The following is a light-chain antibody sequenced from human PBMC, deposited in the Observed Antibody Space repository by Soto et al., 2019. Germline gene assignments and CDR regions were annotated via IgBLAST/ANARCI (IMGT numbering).Light chain of an antibody. CDR3: QQRSNWPPIT. V-gene: IGKV3-11*01. CDR1: QSVSSY. CDR2: DAS. Sequence: EIVLTQSPATLSLSPGERATLSCRASQSVSSYLAWYQQKPGQAPRLLIYDASNRATGIPARFXGSGXGTXXXXXXXXLXPEDFAVYYCQQRSNWPPITFGQGTRLEIK. J-gene: IGKJ5*01.